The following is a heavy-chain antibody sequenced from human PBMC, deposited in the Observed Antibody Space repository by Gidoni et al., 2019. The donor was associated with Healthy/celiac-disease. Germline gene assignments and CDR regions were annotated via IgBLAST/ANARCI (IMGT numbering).Heavy chain of an antibody. Sequence: QVQLVQSGAEVKKPGSSVKVSCKASGGTFSSYAISWVRQAPGQGLEWMGRIIPILGIANYAQKFQGRVTIPADKSTSTAYMELSSLRSEDTAVYYCARSGEMATIRFDYWGQGTLVTVSS. CDR2: IIPILGIA. D-gene: IGHD5-12*01. CDR1: GGTFSSYA. V-gene: IGHV1-69*04. J-gene: IGHJ4*02. CDR3: ARSGEMATIRFDY.